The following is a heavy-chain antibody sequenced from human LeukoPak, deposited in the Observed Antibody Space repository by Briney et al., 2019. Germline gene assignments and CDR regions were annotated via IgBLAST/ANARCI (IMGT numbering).Heavy chain of an antibody. V-gene: IGHV1-2*02. CDR2: INPNSGGT. CDR3: ASGDGMITFGGVFDY. D-gene: IGHD3-16*01. Sequence: ASVKVSCKASGYTFTGYYMHWVRQAPGQGLEWMGWINPNSGGTNYAQKFQGRVTMTRDTSISTAYMELSRLRSDDTAVYYCASGDGMITFGGVFDYWGQGTLVTVSS. J-gene: IGHJ4*02. CDR1: GYTFTGYY.